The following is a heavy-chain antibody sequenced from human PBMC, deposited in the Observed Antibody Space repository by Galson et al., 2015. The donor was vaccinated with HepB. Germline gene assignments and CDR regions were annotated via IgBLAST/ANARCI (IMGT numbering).Heavy chain of an antibody. Sequence: SLRLSCAASGFTVSSNYMSWVRQAPGKGLEWVSVIYSGGSTYYADSVKGRFTISRDNSKNTLYLQMNSLRAEDTAVYYCARDWMVRGVINWGQGTLVTVSS. CDR2: IYSGGST. D-gene: IGHD3-10*01. V-gene: IGHV3-66*01. CDR1: GFTVSSNY. J-gene: IGHJ4*02. CDR3: ARDWMVRGVIN.